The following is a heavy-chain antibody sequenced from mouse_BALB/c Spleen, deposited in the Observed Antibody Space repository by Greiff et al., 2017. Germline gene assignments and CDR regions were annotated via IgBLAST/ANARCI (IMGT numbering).Heavy chain of an antibody. CDR1: GFSLTSYG. CDR2: IWSGGST. CDR3: ARMITTTAMDY. Sequence: VQLVESGPGLVQPSQSLSITCTVSGFSLTSYGVHWVRQSPGKGLEWLGVIWSGGSTDYNAAFISRLSISKDNSKSRVFFKMNSLQANDTAIYYCARMITTTAMDYWGQGTSVTVSS. V-gene: IGHV2-2*02. J-gene: IGHJ4*01. D-gene: IGHD2-4*01.